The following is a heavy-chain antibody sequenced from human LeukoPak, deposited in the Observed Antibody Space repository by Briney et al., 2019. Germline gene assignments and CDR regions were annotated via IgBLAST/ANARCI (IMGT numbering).Heavy chain of an antibody. CDR2: IYPGDSDT. D-gene: IGHD3-16*01. CDR1: GYSFTSYW. V-gene: IGHV5-51*01. J-gene: IGHJ5*02. CDR3: ARLAGENSEGEDWFDP. Sequence: GESLKISCKGSGYSFTSYWIGRVRQMPGKGLEWMGIIYPGDSDTRYSPSFQGQVTISADKSISTAYLQWSSLKASDTAMYYCARLAGENSEGEDWFDPWGQGTLVTVSS.